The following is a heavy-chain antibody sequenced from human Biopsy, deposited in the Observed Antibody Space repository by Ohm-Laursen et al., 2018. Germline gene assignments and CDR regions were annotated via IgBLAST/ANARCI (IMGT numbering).Heavy chain of an antibody. D-gene: IGHD1-26*01. CDR2: ITGSGGST. V-gene: IGHV3-23*01. J-gene: IGHJ3*02. Sequence: SLRLSCAASGFTFSTYAMTWVRQAPGEGLEWVSSITGSGGSTYYPDSVKGRLTISRDNSKNSLYLQMNSLRAEDTAVYYCARPNLREWELHNAFDIWGQGTMVTVSS. CDR3: ARPNLREWELHNAFDI. CDR1: GFTFSTYA.